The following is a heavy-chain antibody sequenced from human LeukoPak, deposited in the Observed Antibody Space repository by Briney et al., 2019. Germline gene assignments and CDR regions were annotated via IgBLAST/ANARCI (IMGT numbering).Heavy chain of an antibody. CDR1: GYTFTGYY. D-gene: IGHD5-18*01. V-gene: IGHV1-2*06. J-gene: IGHJ6*02. CDR3: ARDSEIQLWDTDVPYYYYGMDV. Sequence: ASVKVSCKASGYTFTGYYMHWVRQAPGQGLGWMGRINPNSGGTNYAQKFQGRVTMTRDTSISTAYMELSRLRSDDTAVYYCARDSEIQLWDTDVPYYYYGMDVWGQGTTVTVSS. CDR2: INPNSGGT.